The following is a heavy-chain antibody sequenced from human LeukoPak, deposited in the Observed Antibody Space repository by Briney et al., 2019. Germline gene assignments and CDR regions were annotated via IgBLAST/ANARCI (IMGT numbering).Heavy chain of an antibody. J-gene: IGHJ4*02. D-gene: IGHD1-20*01. V-gene: IGHV6-1*01. CDR2: TYYRSKWFD. Sequence: SHTLSLTCAISGDSVSSNSAAWHWIRQSPSRGLEWLGRTYYRSKWFDDYAVSVKSRITIKSDKSKNQFSLQLISVTLEDTAVYYWARESVTGHFDYWGQGALVTVSS. CDR1: GDSVSSNSAA. CDR3: ARESVTGHFDY.